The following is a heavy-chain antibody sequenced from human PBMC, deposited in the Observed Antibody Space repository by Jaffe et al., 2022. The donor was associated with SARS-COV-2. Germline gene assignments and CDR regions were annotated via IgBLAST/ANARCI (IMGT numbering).Heavy chain of an antibody. CDR1: GGSMSTYY. D-gene: IGHD2-8*01. V-gene: IGHV4-59*01. Sequence: QVQLRESGPGLVKPSETLSLTCTVSGGSMSTYYWSWIRQSPGKRLEWIGYVHYDGSTNYNPSLSSRVTISMDTSEDQFSLKLTSVTAADTAVYYCARTCTNSLCYNYWGQGTLVTVSS. CDR2: VHYDGST. CDR3: ARTCTNSLCYNY. J-gene: IGHJ4*02.